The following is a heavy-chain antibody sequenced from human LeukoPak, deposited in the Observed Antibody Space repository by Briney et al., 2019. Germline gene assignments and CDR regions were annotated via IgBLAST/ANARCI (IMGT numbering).Heavy chain of an antibody. CDR1: GFTFSTYG. CDR3: VKDRTGTYTLDY. D-gene: IGHD3-10*01. J-gene: IGHJ4*02. V-gene: IGHV3-30*18. CDR2: TSYDGSNK. Sequence: PGGSLRLSCAASGFTFSTYGMHWVRQAPGKGLEWVAVTSYDGSNKYYADSVKGRFTISRDNSKNTLNLQMNSLRAEDTAVYYCVKDRTGTYTLDYWGQGTLVTVSS.